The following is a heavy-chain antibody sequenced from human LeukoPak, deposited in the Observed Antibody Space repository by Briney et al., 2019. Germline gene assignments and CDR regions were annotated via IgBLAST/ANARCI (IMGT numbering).Heavy chain of an antibody. CDR2: MNPNSGNT. CDR3: ARAPGQWLAGYYYYGMDV. CDR1: GYTFTSYD. Sequence: GASVKVSCKASGYTFTSYDINWVRQAPGQGLEWMGWMNPNSGNTGYAQKFQGRVTMTRNTSISTAYMELSSLRSEDTAVYYCARAPGQWLAGYYYYGMDVWGQGTTVTVSS. J-gene: IGHJ6*02. D-gene: IGHD6-19*01. V-gene: IGHV1-8*01.